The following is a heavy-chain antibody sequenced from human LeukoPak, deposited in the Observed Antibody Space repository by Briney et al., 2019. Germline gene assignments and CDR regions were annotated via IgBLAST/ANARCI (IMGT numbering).Heavy chain of an antibody. CDR1: GDSVSNNSAA. J-gene: IGHJ4*02. D-gene: IGHD6-19*01. Sequence: SQTLSLTCAISGDSVSNNSAAWNWIRQSPSRGLEWLGRTYYRSKWYNDYAVSVKSRITINPDTSKNQFSLQVNSVTPEDTAVYYCARAPTPIIAVAGSFDYWGQGTLVTVSS. CDR3: ARAPTPIIAVAGSFDY. V-gene: IGHV6-1*01. CDR2: TYYRSKWYN.